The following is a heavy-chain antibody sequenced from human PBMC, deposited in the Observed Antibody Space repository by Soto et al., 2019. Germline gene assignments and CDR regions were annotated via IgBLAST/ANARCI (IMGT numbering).Heavy chain of an antibody. CDR2: ISAYNGNT. D-gene: IGHD3-10*01. V-gene: IGHV1-18*04. CDR1: GYTFTSYG. CDR3: ARALLWFGPFVVPRVNGWFDT. J-gene: IGHJ5*02. Sequence: ASVKVSCKASGYTFTSYGISWVRQAPGQGLEWMGWISAYNGNTNYAQKLQGRVTMTTDTSTSTAYMELRSLRSDDTAVYYCARALLWFGPFVVPRVNGWFDTWGQGTLVTVSS.